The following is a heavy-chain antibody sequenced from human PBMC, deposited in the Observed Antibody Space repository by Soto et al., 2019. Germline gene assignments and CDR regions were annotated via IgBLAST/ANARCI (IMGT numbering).Heavy chain of an antibody. CDR2: INHSGST. Sequence: SETLSLTCAVSGGSISSGGYYWSWIRQPPGKGLEWIGEINHSGSTNYNPSLKSRVTISVDTSKNQFSLKLSSVTAADTAVYYCARGGVVVVAATPRWFDPWGQGTLVTVSS. J-gene: IGHJ5*02. CDR3: ARGGVVVVAATPRWFDP. CDR1: GGSISSGGYY. V-gene: IGHV4-34*01. D-gene: IGHD2-15*01.